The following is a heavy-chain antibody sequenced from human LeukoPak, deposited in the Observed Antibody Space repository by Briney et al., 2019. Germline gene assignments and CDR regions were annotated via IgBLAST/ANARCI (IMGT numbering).Heavy chain of an antibody. D-gene: IGHD6-19*01. J-gene: IGHJ6*03. V-gene: IGHV4-34*01. CDR2: INHSGST. CDR3: GGSGWKNYYYYMDV. CDR1: GGSLSGYY. Sequence: SSETLSLTCAVYGGSLSGYYWSWIRQPPGKGLEWIGKINHSGSTNYNPSLKSRVTISLDTSKNQFSLKLSSVTAADTAIYYCGGSGWKNYYYYMDVWGKGTTVTISS.